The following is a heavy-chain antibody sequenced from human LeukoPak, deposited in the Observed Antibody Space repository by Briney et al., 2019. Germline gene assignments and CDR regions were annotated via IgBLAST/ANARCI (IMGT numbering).Heavy chain of an antibody. Sequence: GGSLRLSCAVSGFRFSDFSINWVRQAPGKGLEWVSYISSSNNTYYADSAKGRFTISRDNGKNSVWLQMNNLRAEDTAVYHCGRGNGDYGGVDYWGQGTLVTVSS. CDR1: GFRFSDFS. D-gene: IGHD4-17*01. CDR3: GRGNGDYGGVDY. CDR2: ISSSNNT. V-gene: IGHV3-48*01. J-gene: IGHJ4*02.